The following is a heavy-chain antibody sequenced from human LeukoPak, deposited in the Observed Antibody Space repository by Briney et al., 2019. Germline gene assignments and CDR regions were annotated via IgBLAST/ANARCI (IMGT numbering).Heavy chain of an antibody. CDR3: ARDRGGVWFGESHFDY. CDR2: IIPIFGTA. D-gene: IGHD3-10*01. CDR1: GYTFTTYY. J-gene: IGHJ4*02. V-gene: IGHV1-69*13. Sequence: SVKVSCKASGYTFTTYYMHWVRQAPGQGLEWMGGIIPIFGTANYAQKFQGRVTITADESTSTAYMELSSLRSEDTAVYYCARDRGGVWFGESHFDYWGQGTLVTVSS.